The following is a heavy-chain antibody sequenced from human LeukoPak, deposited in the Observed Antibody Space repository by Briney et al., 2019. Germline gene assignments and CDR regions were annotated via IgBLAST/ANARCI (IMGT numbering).Heavy chain of an antibody. V-gene: IGHV4-39*01. CDR1: GGSFSTTSYY. Sequence: SETLSLTCTVSGGSFSTTSYYWGWIRQPPGKGLEWIGSIYYSGSTYYNPSLQSRVTISVDTSKNQFSLKLSSVTAADTAVYYCARIGYNHYFDYWGQGTLVTVSS. D-gene: IGHD1-14*01. CDR3: ARIGYNHYFDY. CDR2: IYYSGST. J-gene: IGHJ4*02.